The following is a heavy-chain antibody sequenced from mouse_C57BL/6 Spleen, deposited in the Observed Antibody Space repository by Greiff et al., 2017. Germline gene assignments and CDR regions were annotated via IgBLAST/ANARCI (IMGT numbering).Heavy chain of an antibody. CDR3: ARSDFYDYDDGDYYAMDY. D-gene: IGHD2-4*01. Sequence: QVQLQQPGAELVRPGSSVKLSCKASGYTFTSYWMHWVKQRPIQGLEWIGNIDPSDSETHYNQKFKDKATLTVDKSSSTAYMQLSSLTSEDSAVYYCARSDFYDYDDGDYYAMDYWGQGTSVTVSS. J-gene: IGHJ4*01. V-gene: IGHV1-52*01. CDR2: IDPSDSET. CDR1: GYTFTSYW.